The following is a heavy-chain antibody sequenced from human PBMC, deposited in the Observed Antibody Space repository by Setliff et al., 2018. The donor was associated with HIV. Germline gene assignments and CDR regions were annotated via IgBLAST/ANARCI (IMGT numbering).Heavy chain of an antibody. CDR2: INHSGST. Sequence: PSETLSLTCTVYGGSFSGYYWIWIRQPPGKGLEWIGEINHSGSTNYNPSLKSRVTMSVDTSKNQFSLQLSSVTAADTAVYYCARGRAAAVGRLWFDPWGQGTLVTVSS. D-gene: IGHD6-13*01. CDR3: ARGRAAAVGRLWFDP. J-gene: IGHJ5*02. CDR1: GGSFSGYY. V-gene: IGHV4-34*01.